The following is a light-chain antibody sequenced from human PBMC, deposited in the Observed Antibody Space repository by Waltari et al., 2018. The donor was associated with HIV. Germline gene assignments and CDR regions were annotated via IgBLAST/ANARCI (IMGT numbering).Light chain of an antibody. J-gene: IGLJ3*02. V-gene: IGLV6-57*01. CDR3: QSYDSSNWV. CDR2: EDN. CDR1: SGSLASNS. Sequence: FMLTQPHSVSESPGKTVTISCTRSSGSLASNSVQWYQQRPGSSPTTVIYEDNQRPSGVPDRFSGSIDSSSNSASLTISGLKTEDEADYYCQSYDSSNWVFGGGTKLTVL.